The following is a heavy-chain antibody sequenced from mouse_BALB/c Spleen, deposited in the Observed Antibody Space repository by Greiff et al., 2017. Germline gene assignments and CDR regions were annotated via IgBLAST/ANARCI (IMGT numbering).Heavy chain of an antibody. Sequence: EVKLVESGGGLVQPGGSRKLSCAASGFTFSSFGMHWVRQAPEKGLEWVAYISSGSSTIYYADTVKGRFTISRDNPKNTLFLQMTSLRSEDTAMYYCASGSYPYYYAMDYWGQGTSVTVSS. CDR3: ASGSYPYYYAMDY. CDR2: ISSGSSTI. CDR1: GFTFSSFG. J-gene: IGHJ4*01. D-gene: IGHD1-1*02. V-gene: IGHV5-17*02.